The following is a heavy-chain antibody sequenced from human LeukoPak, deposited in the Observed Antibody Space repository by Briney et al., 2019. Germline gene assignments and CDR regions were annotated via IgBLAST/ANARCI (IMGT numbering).Heavy chain of an antibody. J-gene: IGHJ5*02. V-gene: IGHV3-30*02. D-gene: IGHD6-25*01. CDR1: GFTFSSYG. Sequence: PGGSLRLSCAASGFTFSSYGMHWVRQAPGKGLEWVAFIRYDGSNKYYADPVKGRFTISRDYSKNTLYLQMNSLRAEDTAVYYCARDSEQRRFDPWGQGTLVTVSS. CDR2: IRYDGSNK. CDR3: ARDSEQRRFDP.